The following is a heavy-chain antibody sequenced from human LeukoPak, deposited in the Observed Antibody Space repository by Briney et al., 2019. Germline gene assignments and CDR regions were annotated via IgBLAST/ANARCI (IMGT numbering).Heavy chain of an antibody. D-gene: IGHD4-11*01. CDR3: SRWGSTVTTD. J-gene: IGHJ4*02. CDR1: GGSISSNKYY. Sequence: PSETLSLTCTVSGGSISSNKYYWGWTRQPPGKGLEWIGSTHYSGSTSYNPSLKSRLSISVDTSKDQFSLKLNSVTAADTALYYCSRWGSTVTTDWGQGILVIVSS. CDR2: THYSGST. V-gene: IGHV4-39*01.